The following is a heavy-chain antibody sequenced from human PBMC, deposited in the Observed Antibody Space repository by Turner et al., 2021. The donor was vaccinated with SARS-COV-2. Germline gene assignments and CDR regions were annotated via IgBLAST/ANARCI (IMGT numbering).Heavy chain of an antibody. J-gene: IGHJ4*02. Sequence: EVQLVESGGGLVKPGGSLRLSCAASGFTFSSYSMNWVRPAPGKGLEGVSSIRSSSSYIYYADSVKGRFTISKDNAKNSLYLQMNSLRAEDTAVYYCARSPTAPGYYYDSSGYYTPYYFDYWGQGTLVTVSS. CDR1: GFTFSSYS. D-gene: IGHD3-22*01. V-gene: IGHV3-21*01. CDR2: IRSSSSYI. CDR3: ARSPTAPGYYYDSSGYYTPYYFDY.